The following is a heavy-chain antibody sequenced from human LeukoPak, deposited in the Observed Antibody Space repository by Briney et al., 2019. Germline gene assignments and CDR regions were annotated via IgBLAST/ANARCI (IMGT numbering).Heavy chain of an antibody. Sequence: GASVKVSCKASGYTFIGYYMHWVRQAPGQGLVWMGWINPNSGVTNFAQRFQGRVTVTRDTSISTVYMELSGLRSDDTAIYYCARILVRGGNWFDPWGQGTLVTVSS. CDR2: INPNSGVT. CDR1: GYTFIGYY. V-gene: IGHV1-2*02. CDR3: ARILVRGGNWFDP. J-gene: IGHJ5*02. D-gene: IGHD3-10*01.